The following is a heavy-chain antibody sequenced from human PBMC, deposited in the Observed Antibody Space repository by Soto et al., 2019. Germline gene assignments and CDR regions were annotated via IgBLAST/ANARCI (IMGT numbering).Heavy chain of an antibody. J-gene: IGHJ5*02. CDR3: ARRVIVGATTYNWFDP. D-gene: IGHD1-26*01. CDR2: ISAYNGNT. V-gene: IGHV1-18*01. Sequence: GASVKVSCKASGYTFTSYGISWVRQAPGQGLEWMGWISAYNGNTNYAQKLQGRVTMTTDTSTSTAYMELRSLRSDDTAVYYCARRVIVGATTYNWFDPWGQGTLVTVSS. CDR1: GYTFTSYG.